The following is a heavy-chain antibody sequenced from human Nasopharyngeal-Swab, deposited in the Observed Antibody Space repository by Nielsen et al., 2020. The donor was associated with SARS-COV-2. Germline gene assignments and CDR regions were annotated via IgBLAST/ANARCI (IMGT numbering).Heavy chain of an antibody. Sequence: ASVKVSCKASGYTFTNYGVSWVRQAPGQGLEWMGWISPYNGETHFAQKVQDRVTLTTDTSTSTVNMELRNLKSDDTAVYYCARDFWRTGSGRHFEENSFDPWGQGTPVTVSS. CDR1: GYTFTNYG. CDR2: ISPYNGET. CDR3: ARDFWRTGSGRHFEENSFDP. V-gene: IGHV1-18*04. D-gene: IGHD3-10*01. J-gene: IGHJ5*02.